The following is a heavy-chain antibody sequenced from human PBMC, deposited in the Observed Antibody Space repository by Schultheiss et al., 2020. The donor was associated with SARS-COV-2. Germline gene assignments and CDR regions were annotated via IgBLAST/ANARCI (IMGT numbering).Heavy chain of an antibody. D-gene: IGHD2-15*01. CDR3: ARGDADGYCSGGSCYSHFQH. J-gene: IGHJ1*01. CDR2: ISYDGSNK. Sequence: GESLKISCAASGFTFSSYAMHWVRQAPGKGLEWVAVISYDGSNKYYADSVKGRFTISRDNSKNTLYLQMNSLRAEDTAVYYCARGDADGYCSGGSCYSHFQHWGQGTLVTVSS. CDR1: GFTFSSYA. V-gene: IGHV3-30-3*01.